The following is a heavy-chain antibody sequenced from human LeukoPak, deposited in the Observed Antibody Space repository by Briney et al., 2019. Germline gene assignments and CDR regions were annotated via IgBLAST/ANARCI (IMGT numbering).Heavy chain of an antibody. CDR3: AKGPRITIFGVVTTNFDY. CDR1: GFTFSSYG. CDR2: IWYDGSNK. V-gene: IGHV3-33*06. Sequence: AGGSLRLSCAASGFTFSSYGMHWVRQAPGKGVEWVAVIWYDGSNKYYADSVKGRFTISRDNSKNTLYLQMNSPRAEDTAVYYCAKGPRITIFGVVTTNFDYWGQGALVTVSS. D-gene: IGHD3-3*01. J-gene: IGHJ4*02.